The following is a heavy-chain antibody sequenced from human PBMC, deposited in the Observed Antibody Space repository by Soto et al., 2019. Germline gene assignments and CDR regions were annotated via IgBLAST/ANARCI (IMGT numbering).Heavy chain of an antibody. CDR2: INHSGST. CDR3: ARRYGYSFDY. V-gene: IGHV4-34*01. D-gene: IGHD1-1*01. CDR1: GGSFSGYY. J-gene: IGHJ4*02. Sequence: PSETLSLTCAVYGGSFSGYYWSWIRQPPGKGLEWIGEINHSGSTNYNPSLKSRVTISVDTSKNQFSLKLSSVTAADTAVYYCARRYGYSFDYWGQGTLVT.